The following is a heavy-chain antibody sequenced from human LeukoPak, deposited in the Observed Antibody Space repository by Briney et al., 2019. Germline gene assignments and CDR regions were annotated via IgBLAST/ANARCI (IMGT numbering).Heavy chain of an antibody. J-gene: IGHJ6*04. CDR3: ARDRKYYYHMDV. D-gene: IGHD1-14*01. Sequence: TSETLSLTCTVSGGSITTSTYYWAWIRQPPGKGLEWIGSIYSSGSTYYNPSLKSRVTISVDTSKNQFSLNLSSVTAADTAVYYCARDRKYYYHMDVWGKGTTVTVSS. CDR2: IYSSGST. V-gene: IGHV4-39*07. CDR1: GGSITTSTYY.